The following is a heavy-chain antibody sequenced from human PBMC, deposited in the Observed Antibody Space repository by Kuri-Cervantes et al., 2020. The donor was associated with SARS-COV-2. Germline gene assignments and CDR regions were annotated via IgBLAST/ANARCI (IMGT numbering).Heavy chain of an antibody. J-gene: IGHJ4*02. CDR2: ISSSGSAI. CDR1: GFTFSSYE. D-gene: IGHD1-26*01. Sequence: GESLKISCAASGFTFSSYEMHWVRQAPGKGLEWVSYISSSGSAIYYADSVKGRFTISRDNAKYSLYLQMNSLRAEDTAVYYCTRWRVGAKTWGQGTLVTVSS. V-gene: IGHV3-48*03. CDR3: TRWRVGAKT.